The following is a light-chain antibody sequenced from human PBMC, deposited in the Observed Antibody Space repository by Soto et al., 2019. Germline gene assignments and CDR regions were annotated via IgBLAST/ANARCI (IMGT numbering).Light chain of an antibody. Sequence: DIQMTHSPSSLSASVGDIVTITCRASQSISSYLNLYQQKPGKAPKLLIYAASSLQSGVPSRFSCSGSGTDFTPTISSLQPEDFATYYCQQSYSTLWTFGHGTKVDIK. J-gene: IGKJ1*01. CDR1: QSISSY. CDR2: AAS. V-gene: IGKV1-39*01. CDR3: QQSYSTLWT.